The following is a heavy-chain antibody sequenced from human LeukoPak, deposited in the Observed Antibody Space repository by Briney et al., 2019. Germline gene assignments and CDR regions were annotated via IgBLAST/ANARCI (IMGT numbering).Heavy chain of an antibody. D-gene: IGHD6-13*01. CDR2: MNPNSGNT. CDR1: GYTFTSYD. V-gene: IGHV1-8*01. J-gene: IGHJ4*02. Sequence: ASVKVSCKASGYTFTSYDINWVRQATGQGLEWMGWMNPNSGNTGYAQKFQGRVTMTRNTSISTAYMELSRLRSEDTAVYYCARRKIAAAGISDYWGQGTLVTVSS. CDR3: ARRKIAAAGISDY.